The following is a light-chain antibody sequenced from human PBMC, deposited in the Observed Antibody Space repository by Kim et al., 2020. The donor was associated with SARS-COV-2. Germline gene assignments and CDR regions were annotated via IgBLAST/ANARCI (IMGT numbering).Light chain of an antibody. CDR2: WAS. J-gene: IGKJ5*01. V-gene: IGKV4-1*01. CDR1: QSLLYTSNNQNY. Sequence: DIVMTQSPDSLAVSLGARATINCKSSQSLLYTSNNQNYMAWYQQKPGQPPLLLIYWASTRHSGVPDRFSGSGSGTDFTLTISSLQAEDVAVYYCQQYYSSPITFGQGTRLEIK. CDR3: QQYYSSPIT.